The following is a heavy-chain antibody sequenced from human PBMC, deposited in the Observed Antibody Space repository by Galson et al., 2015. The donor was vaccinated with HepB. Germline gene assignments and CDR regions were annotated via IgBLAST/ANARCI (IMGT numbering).Heavy chain of an antibody. CDR1: GFTFRSYT. J-gene: IGHJ4*02. CDR2: ISYDGSNK. CDR3: ARDRTGRVKIFDY. Sequence: SLRLSCAASGFTFRSYTMYWVRQAPGKGLEWLTLISYDGSNKYYADSVKGRFTISRDNSKNTLYLQMNSLRTEDTAFYYCARDRTGRVKIFDYWGQGTLVTVSS. V-gene: IGHV3-30*04. D-gene: IGHD2-8*02.